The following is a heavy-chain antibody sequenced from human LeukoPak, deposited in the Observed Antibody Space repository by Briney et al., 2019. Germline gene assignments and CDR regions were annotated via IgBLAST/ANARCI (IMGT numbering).Heavy chain of an antibody. CDR2: ISSNGDNT. CDR3: TRDSALLGVAFDL. CDR1: GFPFNTYA. J-gene: IGHJ3*01. D-gene: IGHD2-15*01. Sequence: GGSLRLSCSASGFPFNTYAIHWVRQAPGKGLEYVAGISSNGDNTDYADSAKGRFTISRDNSKSTLFLQMNSLRAEDTAVYFCTRDSALLGVAFDLWGQGTVVTVSS. V-gene: IGHV3-64D*06.